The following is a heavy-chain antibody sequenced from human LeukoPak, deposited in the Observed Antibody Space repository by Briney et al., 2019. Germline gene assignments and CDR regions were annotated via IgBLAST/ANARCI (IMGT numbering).Heavy chain of an antibody. CDR2: IYYSGST. CDR1: GGSISSGDYY. J-gene: IGHJ5*02. V-gene: IGHV4-30-4*01. D-gene: IGHD3-3*01. Sequence: KTSETLSLTCTVSGGSISSGDYYWSWTRQPPGKGLEWIGYIYYSGSTYYNPSLKSRVTISVDTSKNQFSLKPSSVTAADTAVYYCARDIVYYDFWSGYYKGNNWFDPWGQGTLVTVSS. CDR3: ARDIVYYDFWSGYYKGNNWFDP.